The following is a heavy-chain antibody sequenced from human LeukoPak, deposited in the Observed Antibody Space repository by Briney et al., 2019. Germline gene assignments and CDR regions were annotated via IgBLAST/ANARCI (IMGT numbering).Heavy chain of an antibody. D-gene: IGHD2-15*01. V-gene: IGHV3-21*01. Sequence: PGGSLRLSCAASGFTFSSYSMNWVRQAPGKGLEWVSSISSSSSYIYYADSVKGRFTISRDNAKNSLYLQMNSLGAEDTAVYYCAKGATWWYQALDSWGQGTLVTVSS. CDR1: GFTFSSYS. CDR2: ISSSSSYI. J-gene: IGHJ4*02. CDR3: AKGATWWYQALDS.